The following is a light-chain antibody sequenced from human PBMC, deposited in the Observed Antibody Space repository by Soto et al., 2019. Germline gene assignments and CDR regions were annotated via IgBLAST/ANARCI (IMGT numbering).Light chain of an antibody. CDR1: QSVSTN. CDR2: DAS. CDR3: QQYHKWPPLT. Sequence: EILMTQSPASLSVSPGENATLSCRASQSVSTNLVWYQQKLGQSPRLLIYDASTRPTGIPARFGGLGSGTQFTLTITSLQSEDSAVYYCQQYHKWPPLTFGGGTKVEI. J-gene: IGKJ4*01. V-gene: IGKV3-15*01.